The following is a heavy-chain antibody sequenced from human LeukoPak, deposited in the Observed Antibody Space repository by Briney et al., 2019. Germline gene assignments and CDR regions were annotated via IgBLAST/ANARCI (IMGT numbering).Heavy chain of an antibody. CDR3: TRDPDALDY. CDR1: GFTFNSYS. J-gene: IGHJ4*02. V-gene: IGHV3-48*02. Sequence: GGSLRLSCAASGFTFNSYSMNWVRQAAGKGLEWVAYIRSSGSTIYYADSVKGRFTISRDTAKDSLYLQMNSLRDEDTAVYYCTRDPDALDYWGQGTLVTVSS. CDR2: IRSSGSTI.